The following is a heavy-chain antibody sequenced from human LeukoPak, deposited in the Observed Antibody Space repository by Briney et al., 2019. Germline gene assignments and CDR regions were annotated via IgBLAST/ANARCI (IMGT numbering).Heavy chain of an antibody. D-gene: IGHD2-2*01. Sequence: SETLSLTCTVSGGSISSYYWSWIRQPPGKGLEWIGYIYYSGSTNYNPSLKSRVTISVDTSKNQFSLKLSSVTAAETAVYYCARGGGLGYCSSTSCYDAFDPWGQGTLVTVSS. CDR3: ARGGGLGYCSSTSCYDAFDP. CDR2: IYYSGST. J-gene: IGHJ5*02. CDR1: GGSISSYY. V-gene: IGHV4-59*01.